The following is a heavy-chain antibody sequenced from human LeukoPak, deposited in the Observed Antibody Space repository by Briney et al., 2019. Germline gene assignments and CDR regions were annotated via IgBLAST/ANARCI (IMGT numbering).Heavy chain of an antibody. D-gene: IGHD3-10*01. V-gene: IGHV4-34*01. CDR1: GGSFSGYY. J-gene: IGHJ4*02. Sequence: PSETLSLTCAVYGGSFSGYYWSWIRQPPGRGLEWIGEINHSGSTNYNPSLKSRVTISVDTSKNQFSLKLSSVTAADTAVYYCASIRNRGVISYWGQGTLVTVSS. CDR2: INHSGST. CDR3: ASIRNRGVISY.